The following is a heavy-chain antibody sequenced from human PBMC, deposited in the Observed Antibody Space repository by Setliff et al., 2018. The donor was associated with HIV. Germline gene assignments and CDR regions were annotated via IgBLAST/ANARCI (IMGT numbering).Heavy chain of an antibody. D-gene: IGHD3-10*01. V-gene: IGHV3-7*03. CDR2: IKGDGSDQ. Sequence: LRLSCVASGLSFCRYWMSWVRQAPGKGLEWVANIKGDGSDQYYMDSVRGRFIISRDNAKKSVYLQMSSLRAEDTAVYYCATDGSAFDRWGQGTLVTVSS. J-gene: IGHJ4*02. CDR3: ATDGSAFDR. CDR1: GLSFCRYW.